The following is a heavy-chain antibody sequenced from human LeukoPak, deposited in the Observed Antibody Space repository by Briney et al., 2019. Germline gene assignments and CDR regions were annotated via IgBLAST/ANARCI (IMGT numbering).Heavy chain of an antibody. CDR3: ARPKRPYYYYYGMDV. CDR2: IYYSGST. Sequence: SETLSLTCTVSGGSISSYYWSWIRQPPGKGLEWIGYIYYSGSTNYNPSLKRRVTISVDTSKNQFSLKLSSVTAADTAVYYCARPKRPYYYYYGMDVWGQGTTVTVSS. V-gene: IGHV4-59*08. J-gene: IGHJ6*02. CDR1: GGSISSYY.